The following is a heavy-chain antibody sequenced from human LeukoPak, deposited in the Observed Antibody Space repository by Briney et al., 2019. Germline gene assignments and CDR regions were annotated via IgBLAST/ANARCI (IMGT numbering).Heavy chain of an antibody. CDR2: IYYSGST. J-gene: IGHJ4*02. V-gene: IGHV4-31*03. CDR3: ARVGYYDSPPDY. D-gene: IGHD3-22*01. CDR1: GGSISSGGYY. Sequence: SETLSLTCTVSGGSISSGGYYWSWIRQHPGKGLEWIGYIYYSGSTYYNPSLKSRVTISVDTSKNQFSLKLSSVTAADTAVYYCARVGYYDSPPDYWGQGTLVTVSS.